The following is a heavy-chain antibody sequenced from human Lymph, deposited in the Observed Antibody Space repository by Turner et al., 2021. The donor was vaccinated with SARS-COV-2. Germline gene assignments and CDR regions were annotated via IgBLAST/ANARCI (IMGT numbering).Heavy chain of an antibody. D-gene: IGHD3-3*01. J-gene: IGHJ4*02. CDR2: INAGNGNT. CDR3: ARGKSPILRFLEWLLSLDY. V-gene: IGHV1-3*01. CDR1: GYTFTTYA. Sequence: QVQLVQSGAEVKRPGASVKVSCKASGYTFTTYAMHWVRQAPGQRLEWMGWINAGNGNTKYSQKFQGRVTITRDTSASTAYMELSSLRSEDTAVYYCARGKSPILRFLEWLLSLDYWGQGTLVTVSS.